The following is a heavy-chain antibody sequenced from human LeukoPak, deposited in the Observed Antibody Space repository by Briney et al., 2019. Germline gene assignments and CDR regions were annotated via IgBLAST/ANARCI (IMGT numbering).Heavy chain of an antibody. CDR1: GDTFTDYY. CDR3: ARGLTVLRFLEWLVFGY. D-gene: IGHD3-3*01. CDR2: ISLSSGGI. Sequence: ASVKVSCKASGDTFTDYYMHWLRQAPGQGLEWMGWISLSSGGIYYTQKFQDRVTMTRDTSLSTAYMELSRLRSDDTAVYYCARGLTVLRFLEWLVFGYWGQGTLVTVSS. J-gene: IGHJ4*02. V-gene: IGHV1-2*02.